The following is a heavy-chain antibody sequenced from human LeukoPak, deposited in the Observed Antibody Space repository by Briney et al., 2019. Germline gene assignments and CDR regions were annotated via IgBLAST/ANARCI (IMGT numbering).Heavy chain of an antibody. V-gene: IGHV3-21*01. Sequence: GGSLRLSCAASGFTFSSYSMNWVHQAPGKGLEWVSSVTGSSSFIYYADSVKGRFTSSRDNAKNSLYLQMNSLRVDDTAVYYCARGGNWFDPWGQGTLVTVSS. CDR3: ARGGNWFDP. CDR2: VTGSSSFI. CDR1: GFTFSSYS. J-gene: IGHJ5*02.